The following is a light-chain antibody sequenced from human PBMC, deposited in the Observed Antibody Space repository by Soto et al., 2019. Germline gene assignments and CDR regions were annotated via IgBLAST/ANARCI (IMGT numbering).Light chain of an antibody. CDR2: GAS. CDR1: QSVSSTY. CDR3: QQYGRSPPFT. J-gene: IGKJ2*01. V-gene: IGKV3-20*01. Sequence: EIVLTQSPGTLSLSPGERATLSCRASQSVSSTYIAWYQQNPGQAPRLLIYGASSRATGIPDRFSGSGSATDFTLTISRLEPEDFAVYLGQQYGRSPPFTFGQGTKVEIK.